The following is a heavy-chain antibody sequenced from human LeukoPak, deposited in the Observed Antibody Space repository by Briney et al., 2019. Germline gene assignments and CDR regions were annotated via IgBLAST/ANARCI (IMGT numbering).Heavy chain of an antibody. Sequence: PSETLSLTCTVSGGSISSSSYYWGWIRQPPGKGLEWIGSIYYSGSTYYNPSLKSRVTISVDTSKNQFSLKLSSVTAADTAVYYCARDSLGYCSSTSCRRYYYYMDVWGKGTTVTISS. CDR3: ARDSLGYCSSTSCRRYYYYMDV. D-gene: IGHD2-2*01. J-gene: IGHJ6*03. V-gene: IGHV4-39*07. CDR1: GGSISSSSYY. CDR2: IYYSGST.